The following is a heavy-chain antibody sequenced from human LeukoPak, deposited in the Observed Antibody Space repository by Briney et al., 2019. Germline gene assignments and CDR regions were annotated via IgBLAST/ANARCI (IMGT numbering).Heavy chain of an antibody. J-gene: IGHJ6*03. Sequence: ASVKVSCKVSGYTLTELSMHWVRQAPGKGLEWMGGFDPEDGETIYAQKFQGRVTMTEDTSTDTAYMELSSLRSEDTAVYYCATESRFLEWLSSYYYMDVWGKGTTVTVSS. CDR3: ATESRFLEWLSSYYYMDV. V-gene: IGHV1-24*01. CDR2: FDPEDGET. CDR1: GYTLTELS. D-gene: IGHD3-3*01.